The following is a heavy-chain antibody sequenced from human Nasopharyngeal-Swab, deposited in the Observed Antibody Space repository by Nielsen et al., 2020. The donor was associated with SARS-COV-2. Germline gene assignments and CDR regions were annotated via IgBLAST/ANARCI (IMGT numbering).Heavy chain of an antibody. D-gene: IGHD3-3*01. V-gene: IGHV3-48*03. Sequence: GESLKISCAASGFTFSSYAMHWVRQAPGKGLEWVSYISSSGSTIYYADSVKGRFTISRDNAKNSLYRQMNSLRAEDTAVYYCARAESTYYDFWSGYYFFDYWGQGTLVTVSS. J-gene: IGHJ4*02. CDR1: GFTFSSYA. CDR3: ARAESTYYDFWSGYYFFDY. CDR2: ISSSGSTI.